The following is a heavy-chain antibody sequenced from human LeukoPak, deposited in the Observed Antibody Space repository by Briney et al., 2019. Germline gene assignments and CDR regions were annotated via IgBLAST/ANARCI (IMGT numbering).Heavy chain of an antibody. CDR2: IYSGGST. D-gene: IGHD5/OR15-5a*01. J-gene: IGHJ4*02. CDR3: ARGTSTD. Sequence: GGSPRLSCAASGFTVSSNYMCWVRQAPGKGLEWVSVIYSGGSTYYADSVKGRFTLSRDNSKNTLYLQMNSLRAEDTAVYYCARGTSTDWGQGTLVTVSS. V-gene: IGHV3-66*01. CDR1: GFTVSSNY.